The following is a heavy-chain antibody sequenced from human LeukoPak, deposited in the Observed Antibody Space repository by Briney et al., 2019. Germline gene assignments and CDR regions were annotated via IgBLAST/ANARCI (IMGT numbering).Heavy chain of an antibody. D-gene: IGHD3-16*01. J-gene: IGHJ6*02. CDR1: GGTFSSYA. V-gene: IGHV1-69*04. Sequence: SVKVSCKASGGTFSSYAISWVRQAPGQGLEWMGRITPILGIANYAQKFQGRVTITADKSTSTAYMELSSLRSEDTAVYYCASHLLGPNADYYYYGMDVWGQGTTVTVSS. CDR2: ITPILGIA. CDR3: ASHLLGPNADYYYYGMDV.